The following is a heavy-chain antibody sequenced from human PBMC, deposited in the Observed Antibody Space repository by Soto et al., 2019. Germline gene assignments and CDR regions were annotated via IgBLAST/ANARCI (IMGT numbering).Heavy chain of an antibody. Sequence: EVQLMESGGGLVQPGGSLRLSCAASGFTFRSYWMHWARQAPGKGLVWVAHISRDGSRSYEDSVKGRFTISRDNAKSTIFLHMNNLRAEDTAVYYCGRDPADYEDNSAYRYLDKWGQGTLVTVSP. D-gene: IGHD3-22*01. CDR2: ISRDGSR. V-gene: IGHV3-74*01. J-gene: IGHJ4*02. CDR3: GRDPADYEDNSAYRYLDK. CDR1: GFTFRSYW.